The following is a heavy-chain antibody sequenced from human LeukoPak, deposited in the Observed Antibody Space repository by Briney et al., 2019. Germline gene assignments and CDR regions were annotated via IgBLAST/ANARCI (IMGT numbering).Heavy chain of an antibody. CDR3: ARRRFVRGPDVVNPFGY. D-gene: IGHD2-8*01. V-gene: IGHV4-39*01. J-gene: IGHJ4*02. Sequence: SSETLSLTCTVSGGSISNTFYYWGWMRQPPGKGLEWIGSINYSGSTYYNPSLKSRVTISIDTSKSQFSLKLSSVTAADTAVYYCARRRFVRGPDVVNPFGYWGQGTLVTVSS. CDR2: INYSGST. CDR1: GGSISNTFYY.